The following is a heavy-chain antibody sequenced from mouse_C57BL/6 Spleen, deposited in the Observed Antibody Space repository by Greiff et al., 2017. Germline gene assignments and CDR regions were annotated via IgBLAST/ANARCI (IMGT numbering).Heavy chain of an antibody. CDR3: ARGVTSAWFAY. CDR2: INPNNGGT. D-gene: IGHD2-1*01. Sequence: VQLQQSGPELVKPGASVKIPCKASGYTFTDYNMDWVKQSHGKSLEWIGDINPNNGGTIYNQKFKGKATLTVDKSSSTAYMELRSLTSEDTAVYYGARGVTSAWFAYWGQGTLVTVSA. J-gene: IGHJ3*01. CDR1: GYTFTDYN. V-gene: IGHV1-18*01.